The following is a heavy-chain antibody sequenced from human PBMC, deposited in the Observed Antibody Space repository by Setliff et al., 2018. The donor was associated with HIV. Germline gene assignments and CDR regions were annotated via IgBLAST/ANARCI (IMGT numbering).Heavy chain of an antibody. V-gene: IGHV1-18*01. J-gene: IGHJ4*02. D-gene: IGHD5-12*01. Sequence: ASVKVSCKASGYTFNNYGISWVRQAPGQGLEWMGWINTHSGYTNYAQDVQGRVTVTMDTSTSTAYMELRSLKSDDTAVYYCARGKTWLRFLDYWGQGTLVTVS. CDR2: INTHSGYT. CDR3: ARGKTWLRFLDY. CDR1: GYTFNNYG.